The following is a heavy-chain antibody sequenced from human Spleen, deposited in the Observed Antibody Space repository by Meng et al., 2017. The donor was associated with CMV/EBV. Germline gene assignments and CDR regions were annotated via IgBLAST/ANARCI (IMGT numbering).Heavy chain of an antibody. CDR3: ARIERRRILKYCGSDCSTTDY. D-gene: IGHD2-21*02. J-gene: IGHJ4*02. CDR1: GNNL. V-gene: IGHV4-4*02. Sequence: GNNLWNWMRQVTGKALDWIGEVYHSGSTNYAPSLKRRVTISVDEFKNQFSLKLGSVTAADTAVYYCARIERRRILKYCGSDCSTTDYWGQGTLVTVSS. CDR2: VYHSGST.